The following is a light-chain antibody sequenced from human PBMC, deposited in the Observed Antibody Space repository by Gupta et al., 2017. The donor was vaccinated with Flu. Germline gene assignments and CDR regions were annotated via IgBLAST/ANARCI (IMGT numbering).Light chain of an antibody. J-gene: IGLJ2*01. CDR1: SSDVGGYTY. Sequence: QSALTQPASGSGSPGHSFTISCTGTSSDVGGYTYVSWYQQPPDKAPKLIIYEVTNRPSGVSDRFSASKSGNTAPLTISGLQAEDEADYYCTSYTSSSTLLFGGGTKLTVL. CDR3: TSYTSSSTLL. V-gene: IGLV2-14*01. CDR2: EVT.